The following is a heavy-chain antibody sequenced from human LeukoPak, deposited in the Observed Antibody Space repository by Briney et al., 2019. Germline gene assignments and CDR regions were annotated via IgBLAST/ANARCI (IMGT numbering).Heavy chain of an antibody. Sequence: PSETLSLTCAVYGGSFSGYYWSWIRQPPGKGLEWIGEINHSGSTNYNPSLKSRVTISVDTSKNQFSLKLSSVTAADTAVYYCARGAGLRYFYYYYYMDVWGKGTTVTVSS. CDR3: ARGAGLRYFYYYYYMDV. CDR1: GGSFSGYY. V-gene: IGHV4-34*01. CDR2: INHSGST. J-gene: IGHJ6*03. D-gene: IGHD3-3*01.